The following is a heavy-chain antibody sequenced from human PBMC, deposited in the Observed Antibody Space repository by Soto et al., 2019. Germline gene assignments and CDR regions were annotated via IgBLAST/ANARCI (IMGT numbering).Heavy chain of an antibody. J-gene: IGHJ4*02. Sequence: PSETLSLTCTVSGGSISSGGYYWSWIRQHPGKGLEWIGYIYYSGSTYYNPSLKSRVTISVDTSKNQFSLKLSSVTAADTAVYYCARARNCGGDCYSFVDYWGQGTLVTVS. CDR3: ARARNCGGDCYSFVDY. CDR2: IYYSGST. D-gene: IGHD2-21*02. CDR1: GGSISSGGYY. V-gene: IGHV4-31*03.